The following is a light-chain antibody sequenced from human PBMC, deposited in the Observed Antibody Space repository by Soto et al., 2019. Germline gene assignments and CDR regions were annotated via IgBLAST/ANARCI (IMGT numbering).Light chain of an antibody. Sequence: QSALTQPPSASGSPGQSVTISCTGTSSDVGGYNYVSWYQQHPGKAPKLMISEVSKRPSGVPDRFSGSKSGNTASLTVSGXQAEDEADXYCSSFAGNNNLVFGGGTKVTVL. CDR3: SSFAGNNNLV. V-gene: IGLV2-8*01. J-gene: IGLJ2*01. CDR1: SSDVGGYNY. CDR2: EVS.